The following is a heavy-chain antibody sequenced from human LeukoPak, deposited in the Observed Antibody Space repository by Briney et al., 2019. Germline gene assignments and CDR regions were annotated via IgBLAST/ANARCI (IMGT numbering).Heavy chain of an antibody. J-gene: IGHJ4*02. CDR3: ARVAGYGDNSPFDY. V-gene: IGHV3-21*01. Sequence: PGGSLRLSCAASGFTFSSYSMNWVRQAPGKGLEWVSSISSSSSYIYHADSVKGRFTISRDNAKNSLYLQMNSLRAEDTAVYYCARVAGYGDNSPFDYWGQGTLVTVSS. CDR2: ISSSSSYI. CDR1: GFTFSSYS. D-gene: IGHD4-23*01.